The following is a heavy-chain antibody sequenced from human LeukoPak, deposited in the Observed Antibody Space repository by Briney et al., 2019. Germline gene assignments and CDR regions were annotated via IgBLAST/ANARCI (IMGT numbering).Heavy chain of an antibody. V-gene: IGHV5-51*01. D-gene: IGHD2-2*01. J-gene: IGHJ5*02. Sequence: GESLKISCKGSGYSFTSYWIGWVRQMPGKGLEWMGIIYPGDSDTRYSPSFQGQVTISADKSISTAYLQWSSLKASDTAMYYCARSPVVPAAISKRGGGWWFDPWGQGTLVTVSS. CDR1: GYSFTSYW. CDR2: IYPGDSDT. CDR3: ARSPVVPAAISKRGGGWWFDP.